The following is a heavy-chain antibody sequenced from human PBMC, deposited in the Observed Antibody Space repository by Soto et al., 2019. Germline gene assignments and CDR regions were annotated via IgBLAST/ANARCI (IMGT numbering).Heavy chain of an antibody. V-gene: IGHV2-5*02. J-gene: IGHJ4*02. Sequence: QITLNESGPTVVKPTETLTLTCTFSGFSLTTSGVGVGWVRQSPGKAPEWLAVIYWDDDKRYSTSLKNRLTITKDTSKNQVVLTMAHVDPADTATYYCAHRVLRAVFGLVTTTAIYFDFWCQGTPVVVSS. D-gene: IGHD3-3*01. CDR2: IYWDDDK. CDR3: AHRVLRAVFGLVTTTAIYFDF. CDR1: GFSLTTSGVG.